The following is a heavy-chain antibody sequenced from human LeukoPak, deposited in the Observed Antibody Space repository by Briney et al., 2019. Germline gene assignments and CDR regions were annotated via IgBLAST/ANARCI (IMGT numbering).Heavy chain of an antibody. D-gene: IGHD6-13*01. J-gene: IGHJ3*02. Sequence: ASVKVSCKASGYTFTGYYMHWVRQAPGQGLEWMGRINPTSGGTNYAQKFQGRVTMTRDTSISTAYMELSRLRSDDTAVYYCARDGTATDAFDIWGQGTMVTVSS. CDR2: INPTSGGT. CDR3: ARDGTATDAFDI. V-gene: IGHV1-2*06. CDR1: GYTFTGYY.